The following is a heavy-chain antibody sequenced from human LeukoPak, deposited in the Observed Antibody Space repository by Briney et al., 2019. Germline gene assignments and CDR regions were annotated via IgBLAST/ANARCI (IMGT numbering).Heavy chain of an antibody. CDR1: GYSFTSYW. CDR3: ATLNCSTSCYTTNYYYYYMDV. V-gene: IGHV5-51*01. D-gene: IGHD2-2*02. CDR2: IYPGDSDT. Sequence: GESLKISCKGSGYSFTSYWIGWVRQMPGKGLEWMRIIYPGDSDTRYSPSFQGQVTISADKSISTAYLQWSSLKASDTAMYYCATLNCSTSCYTTNYYYYYMDVWGKGTTVTVSS. J-gene: IGHJ6*03.